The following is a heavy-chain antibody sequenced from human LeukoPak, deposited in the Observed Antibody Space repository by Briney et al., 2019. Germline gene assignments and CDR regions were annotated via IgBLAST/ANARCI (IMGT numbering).Heavy chain of an antibody. CDR2: ISYDGSNK. Sequence: GGSLRLSCAASGFTFSSYAMHWVRQAPGKGLEWVAVISYDGSNKYYADSVKGRFTISRDNSKNTLYLQMNSLRAEDTAVYYCARDFSVVVITGRDYWGQGTLVTVSS. CDR3: ARDFSVVVITGRDY. J-gene: IGHJ4*02. CDR1: GFTFSSYA. D-gene: IGHD3-22*01. V-gene: IGHV3-30-3*01.